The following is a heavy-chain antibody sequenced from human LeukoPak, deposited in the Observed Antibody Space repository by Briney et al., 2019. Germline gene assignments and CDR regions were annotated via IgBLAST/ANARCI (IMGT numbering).Heavy chain of an antibody. D-gene: IGHD3-22*01. CDR1: GFTFSTYS. V-gene: IGHV1-69*15. CDR2: IMPIFGTA. CDR3: ATLGYDSSGYYLDY. J-gene: IGHJ4*02. Sequence: GGSLRLSCAASGFTFSTYSMNWVRQAPGQGLEWMGTIMPIFGTANYAQKFQGRVTITADESTSTAYMELSSLRSEDTAVYYCATLGYDSSGYYLDYWGQGTLVTVSS.